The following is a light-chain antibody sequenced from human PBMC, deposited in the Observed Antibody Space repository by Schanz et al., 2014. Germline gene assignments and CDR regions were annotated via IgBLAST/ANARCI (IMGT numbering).Light chain of an antibody. V-gene: IGKV1-39*01. CDR2: AAS. J-gene: IGKJ2*01. Sequence: DIQMTQSPSSLSASVGDRVTLTCRASQSITSYLNWYHQKPGKAPNLLIYAASSLQSGVPSRLSGSGTGTHFTLTISRLQPEDSATYFCQQSYTIPYTFGQGTKRE. CDR3: QQSYTIPYT. CDR1: QSITSY.